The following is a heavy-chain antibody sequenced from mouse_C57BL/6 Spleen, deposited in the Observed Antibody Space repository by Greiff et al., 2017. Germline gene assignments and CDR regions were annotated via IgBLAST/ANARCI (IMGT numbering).Heavy chain of an antibody. CDR2: IYPYNGDT. J-gene: IGHJ2*01. CDR1: GYSFTGYF. Sequence: VQLQQSGPELVKPGDSVKISCKASGYSFTGYFMHWVMQSHGKSLEWIGRIYPYNGDTFYNQKFKGKATLTVDKSSSTAHMELRSLTSEDSAVYYCASWYYGFFDYWGQGTTLTVSS. V-gene: IGHV1-20*01. CDR3: ASWYYGFFDY. D-gene: IGHD1-1*01.